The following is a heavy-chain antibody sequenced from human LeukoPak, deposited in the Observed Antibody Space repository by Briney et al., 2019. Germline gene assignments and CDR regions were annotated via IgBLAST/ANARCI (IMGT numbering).Heavy chain of an antibody. D-gene: IGHD6-13*01. J-gene: IGHJ5*02. Sequence: ASVKVSCKASGYTFTSYAMHWVRQAPGQRLEWMGWINAGNGNTKYSQKFQGRVTITRDTSASTAYMELSSLRSEDTAVYYCARARGIAASEPGFDPWGQGTLVTVSS. CDR2: INAGNGNT. CDR3: ARARGIAASEPGFDP. CDR1: GYTFTSYA. V-gene: IGHV1-3*01.